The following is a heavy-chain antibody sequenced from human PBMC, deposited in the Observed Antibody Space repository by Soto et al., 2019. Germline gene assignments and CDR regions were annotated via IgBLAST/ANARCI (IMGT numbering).Heavy chain of an antibody. CDR3: ARGTTVTTVSYFDY. Sequence: SETLSLTCAVYGGSFSGYYWSWIRQPPGKGLEWIGEINHSGSTNYNPSLKSRVTISVDTSKNQFSLNLYSVTAADTAVYYCARGTTVTTVSYFDYWGQGTLVTVSS. J-gene: IGHJ4*02. CDR1: GGSFSGYY. CDR2: INHSGST. D-gene: IGHD4-17*01. V-gene: IGHV4-34*01.